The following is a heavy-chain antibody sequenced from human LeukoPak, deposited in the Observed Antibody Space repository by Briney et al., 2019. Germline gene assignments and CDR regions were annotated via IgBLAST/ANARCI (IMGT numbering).Heavy chain of an antibody. CDR1: RFTFSTYA. CDR2: ISGNGGST. D-gene: IGHD2-2*01. CDR3: ARSIIVVPAAIDYYAMDV. J-gene: IGHJ6*02. V-gene: IGHV3-23*01. Sequence: GGSLRLSCAASRFTFSTYAMSWVRQAPRKGLEWVSAISGNGGSTYYADSVKGRFTISRDNAKNSLYLQMNSLRVGDTAVYYCARSIIVVPAAIDYYAMDVWGQGTTVTVSS.